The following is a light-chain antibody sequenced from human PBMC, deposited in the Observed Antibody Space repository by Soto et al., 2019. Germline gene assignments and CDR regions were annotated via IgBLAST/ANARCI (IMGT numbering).Light chain of an antibody. CDR1: YSNVGTNY. CDR2: RDN. Sequence: QSVLTQPPSASGTPGQGVTISCSGAYSNVGTNYVYWYQQFPGTAPKLLIYRDNQRASGVPDRFSGSKSGTSASLAISGLRSEDEAEYYCAAWGESPSAHVVFGGGTKVTVL. CDR3: AAWGESPSAHVV. V-gene: IGLV1-47*01. J-gene: IGLJ2*01.